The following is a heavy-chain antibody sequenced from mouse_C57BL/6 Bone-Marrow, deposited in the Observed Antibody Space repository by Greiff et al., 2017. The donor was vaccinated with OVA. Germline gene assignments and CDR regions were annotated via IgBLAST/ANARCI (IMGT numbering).Heavy chain of an antibody. V-gene: IGHV5-9*01. CDR1: GFTFSSYT. CDR2: ISGGGGNT. CDR3: ARPSFTTVVARGFAY. Sequence: EVQVVESGGGLVKPGGSLKLSCAASGFTFSSYTMSWVRQTPEKRLEWVATISGGGGNTYYPDSVKGRFTISRDNAKNTLYLQMSSLRSEDTALYYCARPSFTTVVARGFAYWGQGTLVTVSA. D-gene: IGHD1-1*01. J-gene: IGHJ3*01.